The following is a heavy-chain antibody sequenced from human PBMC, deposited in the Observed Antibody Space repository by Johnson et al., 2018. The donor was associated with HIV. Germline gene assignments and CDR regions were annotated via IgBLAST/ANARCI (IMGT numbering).Heavy chain of an antibody. CDR3: ARSGAARIAARGDAVDI. J-gene: IGHJ3*02. Sequence: QVQLVESGGGVVQPGGSLRLSCAASGFTFSSYGMHWVRQAPGKGLEWVAFIRYDGSNKYYADSVKGRFTISRDNSKNTLYLQMNSLIPEDTAVYYCARSGAARIAARGDAVDIWGQGTMVTVSS. CDR1: GFTFSSYG. CDR2: IRYDGSNK. V-gene: IGHV3-30*02. D-gene: IGHD6-6*01.